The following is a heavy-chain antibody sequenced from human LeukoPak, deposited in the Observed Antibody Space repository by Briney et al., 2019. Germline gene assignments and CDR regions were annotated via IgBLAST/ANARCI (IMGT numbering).Heavy chain of an antibody. CDR3: AKGPGLRFLEWGYYYYYMDV. CDR1: GFTFSDYY. CDR2: ISSSGSTI. V-gene: IGHV3-11*04. D-gene: IGHD3-3*01. Sequence: GGSLRLSCAASGFTFSDYYMSWIRQAPGKGLEWVSYISSSGSTIYYADSVKGRFTISRDNAKNTLYLQMNSLRAEDTAVYYCAKGPGLRFLEWGYYYYYMDVWGKGTTVTVSS. J-gene: IGHJ6*03.